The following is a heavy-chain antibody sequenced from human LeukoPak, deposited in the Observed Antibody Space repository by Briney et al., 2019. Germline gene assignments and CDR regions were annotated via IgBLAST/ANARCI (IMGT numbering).Heavy chain of an antibody. CDR3: ARDRDDGGFEY. Sequence: GGSLRLSCAASGFTFSNYWMGWVRQAPEKGLEWVANIKPDGRVKQYVDSMKGRFTISRDNAKNSLYLQMNSLRAEDTAVYYCARDRDDGGFEYWGQGTLVTVSS. J-gene: IGHJ4*02. CDR2: IKPDGRVK. V-gene: IGHV3-7*01. CDR1: GFTFSNYW. D-gene: IGHD4-23*01.